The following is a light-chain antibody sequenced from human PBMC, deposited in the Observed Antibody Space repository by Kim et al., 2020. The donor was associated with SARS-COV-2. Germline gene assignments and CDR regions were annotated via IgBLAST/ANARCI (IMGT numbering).Light chain of an antibody. CDR3: QAYDTNIIL. Sequence: YELTQPPSVSVAPGQTATITCSGDRLGDKYVCWYQQKPGQSPLLVIFQDNKRPSGIPEGFSGSNSANTATLTISGTQALDEADYYCQAYDTNIILFGGG. V-gene: IGLV3-1*01. CDR2: QDN. J-gene: IGLJ2*01. CDR1: RLGDKY.